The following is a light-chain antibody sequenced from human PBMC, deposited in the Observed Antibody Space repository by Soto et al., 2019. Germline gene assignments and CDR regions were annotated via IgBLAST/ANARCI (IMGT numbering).Light chain of an antibody. V-gene: IGKV3-11*01. CDR2: DAS. Sequence: TQSPATLSLSPGESATLSCRASQSVSSYLAWYQQKPGQAPRLLIYDASNRATGIPDRLSGSGSGTDFTLTISSLEPEDFAVYYCQKRSNWPITCGQGTRLDIK. CDR1: QSVSSY. J-gene: IGKJ5*01. CDR3: QKRSNWPIT.